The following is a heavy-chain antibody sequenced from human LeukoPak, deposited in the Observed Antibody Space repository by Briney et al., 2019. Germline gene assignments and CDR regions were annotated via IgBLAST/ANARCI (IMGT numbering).Heavy chain of an antibody. CDR2: ISGSGSTI. CDR3: ARDLGGVRGYSYAMDY. CDR1: GFTVSSNS. J-gene: IGHJ4*02. Sequence: PGGSLRLSCAASGFTVSSNSMSWVRQAPGKGLEWVSYISGSGSTIYYADSVKGRFTISRDNAKNSLYLQMNSLRAEDTAVYYCARDLGGVRGYSYAMDYWGQGTLVTVSS. V-gene: IGHV3-48*04. D-gene: IGHD5-18*01.